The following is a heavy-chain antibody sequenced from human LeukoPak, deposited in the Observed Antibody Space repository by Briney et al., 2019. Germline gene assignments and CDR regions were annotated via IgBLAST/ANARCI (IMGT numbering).Heavy chain of an antibody. D-gene: IGHD3-10*01. CDR3: ARGRGGSGALQFDP. J-gene: IGHJ5*02. V-gene: IGHV1-8*01. Sequence: GASVKVSCKASGYSFTSYDINWVRQATGQGLEWMGWMNPNSGNTGYAQKFQGRVTMTRNTSINTAYMELSSLRSEDTAVYYCARGRGGSGALQFDPWGQGTLVTVSS. CDR2: MNPNSGNT. CDR1: GYSFTSYD.